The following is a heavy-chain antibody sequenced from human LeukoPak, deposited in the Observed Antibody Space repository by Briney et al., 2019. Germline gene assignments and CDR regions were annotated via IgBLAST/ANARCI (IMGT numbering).Heavy chain of an antibody. D-gene: IGHD2-2*01. Sequence: GGSLRLSCAASGFTFSSYWMSWVPQAPGKGLVWVANIKQDGSEKYYVDSVKGRFTISRDNAKNSLYLQMNSLRAEDTAVYYCASSCNTGYCSSTSCYDAFDIWGQGTMVTVSS. J-gene: IGHJ3*02. V-gene: IGHV3-7*01. CDR1: GFTFSSYW. CDR2: IKQDGSEK. CDR3: ASSCNTGYCSSTSCYDAFDI.